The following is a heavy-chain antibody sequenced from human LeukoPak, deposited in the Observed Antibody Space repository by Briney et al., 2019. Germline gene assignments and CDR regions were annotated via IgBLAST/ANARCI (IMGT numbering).Heavy chain of an antibody. Sequence: PSETLSLTCSVHGGSISSYYWGWIRQPPGKGLGWIGYIYCSERSTQGPSLDSRVTTSVDTPKNQFSLKLSSLTAADAGVYYCARGVSGWFGFDYWGQGTLVTVSS. CDR1: GGSISSYY. D-gene: IGHD6-19*01. V-gene: IGHV4-59*01. CDR2: IYCSERS. J-gene: IGHJ4*02. CDR3: ARGVSGWFGFDY.